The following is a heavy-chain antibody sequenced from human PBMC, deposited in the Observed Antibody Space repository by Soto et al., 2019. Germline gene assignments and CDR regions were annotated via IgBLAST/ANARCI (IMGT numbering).Heavy chain of an antibody. CDR2: IYFTVST. Sequence: PSETLSLTCTVSGDSISSYYWTWIRQPPGKGLERLGYIYFTVSTNYNPSLKSRVTISLDTSKNQFSLNLTSVTAADTAVYFCARCLFGSEYRHYFNMDVLGKGTTGTVSS. CDR3: ARCLFGSEYRHYFNMDV. CDR1: GDSISSYY. J-gene: IGHJ6*03. V-gene: IGHV4-59*01. D-gene: IGHD3-10*01.